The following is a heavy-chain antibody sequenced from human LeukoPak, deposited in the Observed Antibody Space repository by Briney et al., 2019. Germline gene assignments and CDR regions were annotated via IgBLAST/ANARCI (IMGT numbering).Heavy chain of an antibody. CDR2: ISYDGSNK. D-gene: IGHD1-26*01. V-gene: IGHV3-30-3*01. CDR3: ARVRGATFDY. CDR1: GFTFSSYA. Sequence: RGSLRLSCAASGFTFSSYAMHWVRQAPGKGLEWVAVISYDGSNKYYADSVKGRFTISRDNSKNTLYLQMNSLRAEDTAVYYCARVRGATFDYWGQGTLVTVSS. J-gene: IGHJ4*02.